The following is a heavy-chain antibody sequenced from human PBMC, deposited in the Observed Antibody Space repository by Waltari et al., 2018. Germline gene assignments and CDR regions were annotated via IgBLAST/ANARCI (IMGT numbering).Heavy chain of an antibody. V-gene: IGHV1-69-2*01. J-gene: IGHJ4*02. CDR3: APLPGGSGQTFDY. CDR1: GYTFIDYC. CDR2: IDPADGET. D-gene: IGHD3-10*01. Sequence: EVQLVQSGAEVKKPGATVKISCKASGYTFIDYCMHWVQQAPGKGFEWVGRIDPADGETVYAEKFQGRVTITADTSTDTSYLELSSLRSDDTAVYYCAPLPGGSGQTFDYWGQGTLLTVSS.